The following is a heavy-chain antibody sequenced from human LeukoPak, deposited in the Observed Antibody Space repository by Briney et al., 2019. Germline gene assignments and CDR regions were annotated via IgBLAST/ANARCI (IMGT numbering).Heavy chain of an antibody. CDR3: ARDQYGTDNWFDP. Sequence: GGSLRLSCAASGFTFSSYWMHWVRQAPGKGLVWVSRINSDGSSTSYADSVKGRFTISRDNAENTLYLQMNSLRAEDTAVYYCARDQYGTDNWFDPWGQGTLVTVSS. J-gene: IGHJ5*02. D-gene: IGHD4-17*01. CDR2: INSDGSST. V-gene: IGHV3-74*01. CDR1: GFTFSSYW.